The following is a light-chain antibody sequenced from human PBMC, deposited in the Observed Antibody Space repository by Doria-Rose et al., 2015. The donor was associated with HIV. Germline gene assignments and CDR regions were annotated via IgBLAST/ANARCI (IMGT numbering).Light chain of an antibody. CDR3: HQYGTSWT. CDR2: DGS. Sequence: TQSPGTLSLSPGERATLSCRASQSFSSTYLAWYQQKPVQAPSLLIYDGSTRATGIPDRFSASGSVTDFTLTINGLEPEDFALYYCHQYGTSWTFGQGTKVEI. J-gene: IGKJ1*01. V-gene: IGKV3-20*01. CDR1: QSFSSTY.